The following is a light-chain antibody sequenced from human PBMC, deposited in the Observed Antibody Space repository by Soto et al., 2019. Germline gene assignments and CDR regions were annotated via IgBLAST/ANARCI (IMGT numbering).Light chain of an antibody. Sequence: DIQMTQSPSSLSASVGDRVTITCRASQSINSYLNWYQHKPGKAPNLLIYAASSLHSGVPSRFSGSGSGTDFTLTISSLQPEDFATYYCQESYMAPFTFGPGTKVDI. J-gene: IGKJ3*01. CDR3: QESYMAPFT. V-gene: IGKV1-39*01. CDR1: QSINSY. CDR2: AAS.